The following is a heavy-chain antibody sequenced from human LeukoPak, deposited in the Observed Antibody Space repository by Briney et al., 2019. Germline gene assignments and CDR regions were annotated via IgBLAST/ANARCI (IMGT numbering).Heavy chain of an antibody. J-gene: IGHJ4*02. Sequence: GGSLRLSCAASGFTFSAYYMSWIRQAPGKGLEWGSYISSSSSSYTNYADSVKGRFTISRDNAKNSLYLQMNSLRSEDTAVYYCTSAYGSGSQLDYWGQGTLVTVSS. D-gene: IGHD3-10*01. CDR2: ISSSSSSYT. CDR3: TSAYGSGSQLDY. CDR1: GFTFSAYY. V-gene: IGHV3-11*03.